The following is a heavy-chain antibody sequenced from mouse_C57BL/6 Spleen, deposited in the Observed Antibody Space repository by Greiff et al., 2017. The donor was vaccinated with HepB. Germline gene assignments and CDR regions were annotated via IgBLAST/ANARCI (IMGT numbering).Heavy chain of an antibody. CDR2: IYPGSGST. J-gene: IGHJ2*01. CDR3: ARGLDDYDGVYYFDY. CDR1: GYTFTSYW. V-gene: IGHV1-55*01. D-gene: IGHD2-4*01. Sequence: QVQLQQPGAELVKPGASVKMSCKASGYTFTSYWITWVKQRPGQGLEWIGDIYPGSGSTNYNEKFKSKATLTVDTSSSTAYMQLSSLTSEDSAVYYCARGLDDYDGVYYFDYWGQGTTLTVSS.